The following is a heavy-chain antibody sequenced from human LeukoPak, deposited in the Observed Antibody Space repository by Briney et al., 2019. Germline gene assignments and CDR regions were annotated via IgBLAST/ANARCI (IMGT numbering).Heavy chain of an antibody. CDR1: GYTFTGYY. V-gene: IGHV1-2*02. CDR2: INPSSGGT. CDR3: ARDYYYDSSGYYDY. D-gene: IGHD3-22*01. J-gene: IGHJ4*02. Sequence: ASVKVSCKASGYTFTGYYMHWVRQAPGQGLEWMGWINPSSGGTNYAQKFQGRVTMTRDTSISTAYMELSRLRSDDTAVYYCARDYYYDSSGYYDYWGQGTLVTVSS.